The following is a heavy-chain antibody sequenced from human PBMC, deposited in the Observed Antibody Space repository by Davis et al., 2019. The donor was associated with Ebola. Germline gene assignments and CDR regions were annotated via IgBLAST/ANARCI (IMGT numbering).Heavy chain of an antibody. CDR2: IRYDGGDT. J-gene: IGHJ3*02. V-gene: IGHV3-30*02. D-gene: IGHD1-26*01. CDR3: ARVISREWSYFSNDAFDI. CDR1: GFIFSSHA. Sequence: GESLKISCATSGFIFSSHAMHWVRQAPGKGPEWVAYIRYDGGDTDHADSVRGRFTISRDNSKNTLYLQMKRLRVDDTAVYYCARVISREWSYFSNDAFDIWGRGTMVTVSS.